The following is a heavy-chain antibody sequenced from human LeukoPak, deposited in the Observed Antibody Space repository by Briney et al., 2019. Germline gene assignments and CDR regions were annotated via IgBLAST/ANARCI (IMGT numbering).Heavy chain of an antibody. CDR1: GFTFSSYG. J-gene: IGHJ4*02. CDR3: GIEISGFPDY. Sequence: GGSLRLSCAASGFTFSSYGMHWVRQAPSKGLEWVAVIWYDGSNKYYADSVKGRFTISRDNSKNTLYLQMNSLRAEDTAVYYCGIEISGFPDYWGQGTLVTVSS. CDR2: IWYDGSNK. V-gene: IGHV3-33*01. D-gene: IGHD6-19*01.